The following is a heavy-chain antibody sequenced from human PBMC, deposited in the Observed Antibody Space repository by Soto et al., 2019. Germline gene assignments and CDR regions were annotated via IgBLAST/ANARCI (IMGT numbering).Heavy chain of an antibody. D-gene: IGHD1-26*01. J-gene: IGHJ4*02. CDR2: ISSSSSYI. Sequence: GGSLRLSCAASGFTFSSYSMNWVRQAPGKGLEWVSSISSSSSYIYYADSVKGRFTISRDNAKNSLYLQMNSLRAEDTAVYYCARDPVGATRKTFDDYYFDYWGQGTLVTVSS. V-gene: IGHV3-21*01. CDR1: GFTFSSYS. CDR3: ARDPVGATRKTFDDYYFDY.